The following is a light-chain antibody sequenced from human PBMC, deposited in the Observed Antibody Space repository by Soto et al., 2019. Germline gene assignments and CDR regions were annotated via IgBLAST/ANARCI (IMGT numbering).Light chain of an antibody. CDR3: QQYHDLPLT. CDR1: QDISMY. J-gene: IGKJ4*01. CDR2: DAS. Sequence: DIQMTQSPSSLSASVGDRVTISCHASQDISMYLNWYQQKPGKAPELLIYDASNLETEFPSSFSGGGSGTNFTFTISSLQPEHIATYYCQQYHDLPLTFGGGTKVEVK. V-gene: IGKV1-33*01.